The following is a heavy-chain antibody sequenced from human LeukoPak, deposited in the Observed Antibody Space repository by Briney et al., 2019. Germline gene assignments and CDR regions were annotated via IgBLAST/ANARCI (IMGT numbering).Heavy chain of an antibody. V-gene: IGHV3-33*01. CDR3: ARPDSGWRGYFDY. Sequence: GGSLRLSCAASGFTFSNYGVHWVRQAPGKGLEWVAIIWYDGINKYYADSVKGRFTISRDNSKNTLYLQMNSLRAEDTAVYYCARPDSGWRGYFDYWGQGTLVTVSS. J-gene: IGHJ4*02. CDR2: IWYDGINK. CDR1: GFTFSNYG. D-gene: IGHD6-19*01.